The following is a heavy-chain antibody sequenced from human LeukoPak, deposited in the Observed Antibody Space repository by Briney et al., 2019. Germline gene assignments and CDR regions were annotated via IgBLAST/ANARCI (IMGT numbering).Heavy chain of an antibody. D-gene: IGHD3-9*01. CDR1: GGTFSSYA. J-gene: IGHJ5*02. Sequence: ASVKVSCKASGGTFSSYAISWVRQAPGQGLEWMGGIIPIFGTANYAQKFQGRVTITADESTSTAYMGLSSLRSEDTAVYYCARSVLRYFPNWFDPWGQGTLVTVSS. CDR2: IIPIFGTA. V-gene: IGHV1-69*01. CDR3: ARSVLRYFPNWFDP.